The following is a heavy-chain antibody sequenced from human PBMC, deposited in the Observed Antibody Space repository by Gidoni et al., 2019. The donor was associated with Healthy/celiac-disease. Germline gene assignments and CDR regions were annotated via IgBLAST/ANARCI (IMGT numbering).Heavy chain of an antibody. CDR3: AKGGGNRYDFWSGYYHIFDY. D-gene: IGHD3-3*01. J-gene: IGHJ4*02. Sequence: EVQLLESGGGLVQPGGSLRLSCAASGFTFSSYAMSWVRQAPGKGLEWGSAIWVCGGSTYYADSVKGRFTISRDNSKNTLYLQMNSLRAEDTAVYYCAKGGGNRYDFWSGYYHIFDYWGQGTLVTVSS. CDR1: GFTFSSYA. V-gene: IGHV3-23*01. CDR2: IWVCGGST.